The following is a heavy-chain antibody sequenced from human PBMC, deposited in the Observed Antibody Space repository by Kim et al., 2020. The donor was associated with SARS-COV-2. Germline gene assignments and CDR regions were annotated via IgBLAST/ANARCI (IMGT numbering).Heavy chain of an antibody. CDR1: GYTFTCYY. D-gene: IGHD3-22*01. V-gene: IGHV1-2*02. Sequence: ASVKVSCKASGYTFTCYYMHWVRQAPGQGLEWMGWINSNSGCTNYAQKFQGRVTMSRDTSIRTAYRELSRLRSDGTAVYYCARQLRITMIVVVHYAFDIWGQGTMCTVSS. J-gene: IGHJ3*02. CDR3: ARQLRITMIVVVHYAFDI. CDR2: INSNSGCT.